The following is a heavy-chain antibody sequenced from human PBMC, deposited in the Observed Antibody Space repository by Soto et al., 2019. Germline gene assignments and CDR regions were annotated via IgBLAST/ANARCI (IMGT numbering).Heavy chain of an antibody. V-gene: IGHV4-39*01. Sequence: SETLSLTCTVSGGSISSSSYYWGWIRQPPGKGLEWIGSIYYSGITYYNPSLKSRVTISVDTSKNQFSLKLSSVTAADTAVYYCARRQYDFWSGYFLNWGQGTLVTVSS. CDR1: GGSISSSSYY. CDR3: ARRQYDFWSGYFLN. CDR2: IYYSGIT. J-gene: IGHJ4*02. D-gene: IGHD3-3*01.